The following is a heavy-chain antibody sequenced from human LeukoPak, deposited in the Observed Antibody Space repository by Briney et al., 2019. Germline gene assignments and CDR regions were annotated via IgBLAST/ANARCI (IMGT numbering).Heavy chain of an antibody. J-gene: IGHJ4*02. D-gene: IGHD6-6*01. CDR1: GFPFSDYG. CDR3: AKDRWGSIASLDS. CDR2: IRYDGNNK. V-gene: IGHV3-30*02. Sequence: PGGSLRLSCAASGFPFSDYGMHWVRQAPGKGLEWVAFIRYDGNNKYYADSVKGRFTISRDNSKNTLYLQMNSLGSEDTAVYYCAKDRWGSIASLDSWGQGTLVTVSS.